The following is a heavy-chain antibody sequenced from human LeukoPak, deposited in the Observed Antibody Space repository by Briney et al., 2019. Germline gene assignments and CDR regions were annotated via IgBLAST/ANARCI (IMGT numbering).Heavy chain of an antibody. D-gene: IGHD1-26*01. V-gene: IGHV3-7*01. CDR1: GFTFSSYW. J-gene: IGHJ4*02. Sequence: GGSQRLSCAASGFTFSSYWMSWVRQAPGKGLEWVANIKHDGSEENSVDSVKGRFTISRDNAKNSLYLQMNSLRAEDTAVYYCVRDRGRASVDYWGQGTQVTVSS. CDR3: VRDRGRASVDY. CDR2: IKHDGSEE.